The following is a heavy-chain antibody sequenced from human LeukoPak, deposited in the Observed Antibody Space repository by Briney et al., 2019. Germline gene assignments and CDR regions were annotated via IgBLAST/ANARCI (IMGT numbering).Heavy chain of an antibody. D-gene: IGHD2-21*02. CDR3: ARLTHCRGGDCYSSFWFDP. CDR1: GGSISSSSYY. Sequence: SETLSLTCTVSGGSISSSSYYWGWLRQPPGRGLEWIGSIYYSGSTYYNPSLKSRVTISVDTSKNQFSLKLSSVTAADTAVYYCARLTHCRGGDCYSSFWFDPWGQGTLVTVSS. V-gene: IGHV4-39*01. CDR2: IYYSGST. J-gene: IGHJ5*02.